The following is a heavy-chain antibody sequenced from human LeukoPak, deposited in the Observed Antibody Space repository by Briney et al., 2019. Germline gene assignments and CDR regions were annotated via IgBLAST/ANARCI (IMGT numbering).Heavy chain of an antibody. CDR2: INPNSGDT. CDR3: ARVGSSGWYVHPTLDY. Sequence: GASVKVSCKASGYTFTGYYMHWVRQAPGQGLEWMGWINPNSGDTNYAQKFQDRVTVTRDTSNSTAYMDLSWLRSDDTAVYYCARVGSSGWYVHPTLDYWGQGTLVTVSS. V-gene: IGHV1-2*02. D-gene: IGHD6-19*01. J-gene: IGHJ4*02. CDR1: GYTFTGYY.